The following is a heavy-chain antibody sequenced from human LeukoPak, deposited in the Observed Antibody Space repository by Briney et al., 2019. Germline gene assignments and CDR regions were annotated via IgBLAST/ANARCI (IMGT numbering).Heavy chain of an antibody. V-gene: IGHV3-23*01. CDR2: ISGSGGST. Sequence: PGGSLRLSCAASGFTFSSYAMSWVRQAPGKGLEWVSAISGSGGSTYYADSVKGRFTISGDNSKNTLYLQMNSLRAEDTAVYYCAKSHVDTAMVTGDYWGQGTLVTVYS. CDR3: AKSHVDTAMVTGDY. D-gene: IGHD5-18*01. CDR1: GFTFSSYA. J-gene: IGHJ4*02.